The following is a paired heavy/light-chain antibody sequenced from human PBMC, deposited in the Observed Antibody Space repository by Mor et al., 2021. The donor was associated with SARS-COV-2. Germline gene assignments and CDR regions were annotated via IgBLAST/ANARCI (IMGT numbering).Heavy chain of an antibody. CDR1: GFTFRSYE. Sequence: EVHLVESGGGLVQPGGSLRLSCGASGFTFRSYEMNWVRQAPGKGLVWVSYSSTSGDTTLYAGSVKGRFTVSRDNAKNSLYLQMNSLRAEDTGVYYCARYCGGDCYSGHDYWGQGTLVTVSS. CDR3: ARYCGGDCYSGHDY. J-gene: IGHJ4*02. D-gene: IGHD2-21*02. V-gene: IGHV3-48*03. CDR2: SSTSGDTT.
Light chain of an antibody. Sequence: EIVLTQSPGTLSLSPGERATLSCRASQSVNSKYFAWYQQKPGQAPRLLIYGTSSRATGIPDRFSGSGSGTDFTLTISRLEPEDFAVYYCQQYSSSVWAFGQGTKVE. CDR3: QQYSSSVWA. CDR1: QSVNSKY. V-gene: IGKV3-20*01. J-gene: IGKJ1*01. CDR2: GTS.